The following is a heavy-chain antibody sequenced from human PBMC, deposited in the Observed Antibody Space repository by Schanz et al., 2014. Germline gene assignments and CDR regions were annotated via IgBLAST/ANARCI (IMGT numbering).Heavy chain of an antibody. V-gene: IGHV1-18*01. CDR2: INAHTGNT. CDR1: GYIFGSHG. CDR3: ARVHIATYHYNSPGAFDI. J-gene: IGHJ3*02. D-gene: IGHD3-10*01. Sequence: QLMQSGSEVRKPGASVKVSCKASGYIFGSHGMTWVRQAPGQGPELMGWINAHTGNTQYAQKFQGRVNMTRDTVTTTVHLELTRLRTDDTAIYHCARVHIATYHYNSPGAFDIWGQGTRVTVSS.